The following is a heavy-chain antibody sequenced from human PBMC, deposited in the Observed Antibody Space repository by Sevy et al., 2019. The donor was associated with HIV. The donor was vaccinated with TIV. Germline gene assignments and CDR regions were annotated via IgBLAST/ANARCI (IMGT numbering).Heavy chain of an antibody. CDR1: GFSFSSYA. J-gene: IGHJ4*02. CDR2: ISSNGGST. CDR3: AREGVGGYSYSLDY. V-gene: IGHV3-64*02. D-gene: IGHD5-18*01. Sequence: GGSLRLSCAASGFSFSSYALHWVRQAPGKGLEYVSAISSNGGSTYYADSVKGRFTISRDNSKNTLYLQMGSLRAEDMAVYYCAREGVGGYSYSLDYWGQGTLVTDSS.